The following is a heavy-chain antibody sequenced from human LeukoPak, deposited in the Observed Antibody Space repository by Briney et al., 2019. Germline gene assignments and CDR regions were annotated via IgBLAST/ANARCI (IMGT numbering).Heavy chain of an antibody. J-gene: IGHJ4*02. V-gene: IGHV3-7*01. D-gene: IGHD2-15*01. CDR1: GFTFSSYW. CDR2: IKQDGSEK. Sequence: HPGGSLRLSCAASGFTFSSYWMSWVRQAPGKGLEWVANIKQDGSEKYYVDSVKGRFTISRDNAKNSLYLQMNSLRAEDTAVYYCARDLLLPGFCSGGSCYRALGYWGQGTLVTVSS. CDR3: ARDLLLPGFCSGGSCYRALGY.